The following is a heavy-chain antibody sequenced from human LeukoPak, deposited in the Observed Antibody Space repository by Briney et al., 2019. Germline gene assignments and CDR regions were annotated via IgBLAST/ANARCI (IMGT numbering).Heavy chain of an antibody. V-gene: IGHV3-21*01. CDR2: ISSSSTYR. Sequence: GGSLRLSCAASRFNFSRNAITWVRQAPGKGLEWVSFISSSSTYRYYADSVKGRFTISRDNAKNSLYLQMNSLRAEDTAVYYCARNYYDSSGYYYHDYWGQGTLVTVSS. D-gene: IGHD3-22*01. CDR3: ARNYYDSSGYYYHDY. CDR1: RFNFSRNA. J-gene: IGHJ4*02.